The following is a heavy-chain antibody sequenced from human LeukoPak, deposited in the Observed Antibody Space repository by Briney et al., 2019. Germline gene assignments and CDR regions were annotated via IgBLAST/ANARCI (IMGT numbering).Heavy chain of an antibody. CDR2: IIPIFGTA. CDR3: ASWGYDFWSGYYYGMDV. J-gene: IGHJ6*02. V-gene: IGHV1-69*13. D-gene: IGHD3-3*01. Sequence: SVKVSCKASGYTFTSYGISWVRQAPGQGLEWMGGIIPIFGTANYAQKFQGRVTITADESTSTAYMELSSLRSEDTAVYYCASWGYDFWSGYYYGMDVWGQGTTVTVSS. CDR1: GYTFTSYG.